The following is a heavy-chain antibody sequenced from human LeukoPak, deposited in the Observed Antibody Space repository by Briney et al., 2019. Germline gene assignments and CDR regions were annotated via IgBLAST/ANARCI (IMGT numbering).Heavy chain of an antibody. CDR1: GFTFSSYA. J-gene: IGHJ4*02. D-gene: IGHD3-3*01. V-gene: IGHV3-30-3*01. Sequence: GSLRLSCAASGFTFSSYAMHWVRQAPGKGLEWVAVISYDGSNKYYADSVKGRFTISRDNSKNTLYLQMNSLRAEDTAVYYCARPRRSITIFGVVNQGLDYWGQGTLVTVSS. CDR3: ARPRRSITIFGVVNQGLDY. CDR2: ISYDGSNK.